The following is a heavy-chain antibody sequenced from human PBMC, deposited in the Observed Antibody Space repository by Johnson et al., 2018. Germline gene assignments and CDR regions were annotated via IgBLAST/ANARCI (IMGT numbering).Heavy chain of an antibody. CDR3: ARVCSYSTGWCPFDS. V-gene: IGHV5-51*03. J-gene: IGHJ4*02. CDR1: GYRFTFHW. D-gene: IGHD6-19*01. Sequence: VQLVESGAEVKKPGQSLKISCKASGYRFTFHWIGWVRQMPGKGLEWMAFTYPDDSDTRYSPSFQGRVTVPADKSTNTAYLQLTSLRSSDTAMYYYARVCSYSTGWCPFDSWGQGTLVTVSS. CDR2: TYPDDSDT.